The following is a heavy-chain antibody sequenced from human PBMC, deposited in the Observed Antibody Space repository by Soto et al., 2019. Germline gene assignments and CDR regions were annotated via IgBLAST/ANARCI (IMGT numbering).Heavy chain of an antibody. CDR2: MNPNSGNT. Sequence: ASVRVSCKASGYTFTSYDINWVRQATGQGLEWMGWMNPNSGNTGYAQKFQGRVTMTRNTSISTAYMELSSLRSEDTAVYYCARVSLASGYDYYYYYGMDVWGQGTTVTVSS. CDR3: ARVSLASGYDYYYYYGMDV. J-gene: IGHJ6*02. V-gene: IGHV1-8*01. D-gene: IGHD5-12*01. CDR1: GYTFTSYD.